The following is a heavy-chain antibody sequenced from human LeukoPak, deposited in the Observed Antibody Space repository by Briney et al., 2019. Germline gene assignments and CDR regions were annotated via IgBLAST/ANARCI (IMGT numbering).Heavy chain of an antibody. CDR2: ISAYNGQT. V-gene: IGHV1-18*01. Sequence: ASVKVSCKTSAYTFSRLGISWVRQAPGQGLEWIGWISAYNGQTKYAEKFQDRVTMTTDTSTSTAYMELRSLRSGDTAVYYCARTTTIFGVFTTPFDYWGQGTLVSVSS. D-gene: IGHD3-3*01. CDR1: AYTFSRLG. CDR3: ARTTTIFGVFTTPFDY. J-gene: IGHJ4*02.